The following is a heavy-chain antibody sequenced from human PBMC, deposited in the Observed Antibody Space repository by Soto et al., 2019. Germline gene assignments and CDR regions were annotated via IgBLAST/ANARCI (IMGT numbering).Heavy chain of an antibody. J-gene: IGHJ4*02. CDR2: LSGDGTTT. CDR3: AKDITFDSSAYNY. D-gene: IGHD3-22*01. CDR1: GFTFSTYG. V-gene: IGHV3-23*01. Sequence: EVQLLESGGGLVQPGGSLRLSCTASGFTFSTYGMSWVRQAPGKGLEWVSSLSGDGTTTYYIDSVKGRFTISRDNSRNSLSLPMDPLRTQYTTVYYSAKDITFDSSAYNYWGQGIVVTVS.